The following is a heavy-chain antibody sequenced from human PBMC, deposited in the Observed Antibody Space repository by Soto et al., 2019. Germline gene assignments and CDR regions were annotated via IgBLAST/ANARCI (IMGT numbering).Heavy chain of an antibody. D-gene: IGHD3-22*01. J-gene: IGHJ5*02. CDR1: GASVMTDGYY. V-gene: IGHV4-31*03. Sequence: QVQLQESGPGLVEPSQTLSLICTVSGASVMTDGYYWTWIRLHPGKALQWLGYIHYSGGATYTPSYSPRLQCGIAISGDISKSLFSLKLTSVTAADTAVYYCARVPMYYQDRIGYQAFHPWGQGALVTVSS. CDR3: ARVPMYYQDRIGYQAFHP. CDR2: IHYSGGATYTP.